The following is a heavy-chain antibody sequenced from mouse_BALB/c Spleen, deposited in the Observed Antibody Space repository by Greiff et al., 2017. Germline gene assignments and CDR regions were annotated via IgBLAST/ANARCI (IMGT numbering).Heavy chain of an antibody. CDR1: GYSFTSYW. D-gene: IGHD1-1*01. CDR2: IYPGNSDT. J-gene: IGHJ4*01. V-gene: IGHV1-5*01. Sequence: EVKLQQSGTVLARPGASVKMSCKASGYSFTSYWMHWVKQRPGQGLEWIGAIYPGNSDTSYNQKFKGKAKLTAVTSASTAYMELSSLTNEDSAVYYCTRAYYGSSYNAMDYWGQGTSVTVSS. CDR3: TRAYYGSSYNAMDY.